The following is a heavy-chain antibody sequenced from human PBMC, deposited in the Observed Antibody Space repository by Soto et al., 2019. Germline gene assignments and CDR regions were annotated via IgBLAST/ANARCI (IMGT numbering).Heavy chain of an antibody. CDR3: ARQQLLPFYYALDV. J-gene: IGHJ6*02. D-gene: IGHD6-13*01. CDR2: IYYRGST. CDR1: GGSIRGSS. V-gene: IGHV4-59*01. Sequence: LPLTCNDSGGSIRGSSWSWIRQPPGKGLQDIGYIYYRGSTNYHPTLERRVTMSGDTSRNQFSLKVSSVPAADTAVYYCARQQLLPFYYALDVWGQGTTVTVSS.